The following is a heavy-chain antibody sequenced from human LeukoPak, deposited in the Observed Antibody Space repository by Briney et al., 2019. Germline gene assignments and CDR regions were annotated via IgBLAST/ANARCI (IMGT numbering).Heavy chain of an antibody. V-gene: IGHV4-39*01. J-gene: IGHJ4*02. CDR3: ARPPSFWSGCYDVSDY. CDR1: GGSISSSSYY. D-gene: IGHD3-3*01. CDR2: IYYSGST. Sequence: SETLSLTCTVSGGSISSSSYYWGWIRQPAGKGLEWIGSIYYSGSTYYNPSLKSRVTISVDTSKNQFSLKLSSVTAADTAVYYCARPPSFWSGCYDVSDYWGQGTLVTVSS.